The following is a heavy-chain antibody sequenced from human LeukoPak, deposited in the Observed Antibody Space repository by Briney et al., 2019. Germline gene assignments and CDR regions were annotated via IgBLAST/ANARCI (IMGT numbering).Heavy chain of an antibody. Sequence: ASVKVSCKASGYTFTSYGISWVRQAPGQGLEWMGWISAYNGNTNYAQKLQGRVTMTTDTSTSTAYMELRSLRSDDTAVYYCARDLSGIAVAGTYVDYWGQGTLVTVSS. V-gene: IGHV1-18*01. D-gene: IGHD6-19*01. J-gene: IGHJ4*02. CDR1: GYTFTSYG. CDR2: ISAYNGNT. CDR3: ARDLSGIAVAGTYVDY.